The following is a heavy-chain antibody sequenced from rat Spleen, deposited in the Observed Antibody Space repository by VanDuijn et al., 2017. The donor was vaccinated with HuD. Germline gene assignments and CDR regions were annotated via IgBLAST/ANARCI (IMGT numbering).Heavy chain of an antibody. D-gene: IGHD1-1*01. Sequence: EVQLVESGGGLVQPGRSMKLSCAASGFTFSNYDMAWVRQAPTKGLEWVASISYDGTTTYYRDFVKGRFTISRDNAINTLYLQMDSLRSEDTATYYCARQEYYSAPPFDYWGQGVMVTVSS. J-gene: IGHJ2*01. V-gene: IGHV5-25*01. CDR2: ISYDGTTT. CDR1: GFTFSNYD. CDR3: ARQEYYSAPPFDY.